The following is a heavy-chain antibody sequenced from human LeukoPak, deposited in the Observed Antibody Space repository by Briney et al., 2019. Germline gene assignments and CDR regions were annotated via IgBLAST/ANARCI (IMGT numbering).Heavy chain of an antibody. CDR1: SGSISSYY. Sequence: PSETLSLTCAVSSGSISSYYWSWIRQSPGKGLEWIGYIYCTGTTNYNPSLKSRVTLSVDTAKNQFSLKLSSVTAADTAVYYCATETGVYFEYWGQGTLVTVSS. J-gene: IGHJ4*02. CDR3: ATETGVYFEY. D-gene: IGHD3-10*01. V-gene: IGHV4-59*01. CDR2: IYCTGTT.